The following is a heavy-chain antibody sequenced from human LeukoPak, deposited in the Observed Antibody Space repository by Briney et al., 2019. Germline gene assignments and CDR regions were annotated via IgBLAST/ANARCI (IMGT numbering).Heavy chain of an antibody. CDR3: ARSDHNSWNAFDI. Sequence: GRSLRLSCAASGFTFSSYSMNWVRQAPGKGLEWVSSISSSSSYIYYADSVKGRFTISRDNAKKSLYLQMNSLRAEDTAVYYCARSDHNSWNAFDIWGQGTMVTVSS. CDR2: ISSSSSYI. J-gene: IGHJ3*02. D-gene: IGHD1-26*01. CDR1: GFTFSSYS. V-gene: IGHV3-21*04.